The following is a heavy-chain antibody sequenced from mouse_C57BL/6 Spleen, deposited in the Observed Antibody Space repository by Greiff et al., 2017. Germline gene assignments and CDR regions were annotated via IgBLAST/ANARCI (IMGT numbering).Heavy chain of an antibody. Sequence: EVQLQQSGPELVKPGASVKISCQASGYTFTDYYMNWVKQSHGKSLEWIGDITPNNGGTNYNQKFKGKATLTVDKSSSTAYMEIRSLTSDDSAVYDCARSGGRIGGSTCFAYWGQGTLVTVSA. CDR1: GYTFTDYY. J-gene: IGHJ3*01. CDR2: ITPNNGGT. V-gene: IGHV1-26*01. CDR3: ARSGGRIGGSTCFAY. D-gene: IGHD1-1*02.